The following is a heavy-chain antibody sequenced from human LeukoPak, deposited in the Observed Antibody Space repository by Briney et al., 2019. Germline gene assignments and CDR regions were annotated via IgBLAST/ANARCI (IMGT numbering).Heavy chain of an antibody. CDR3: AKGTNYYDSSGSNWFDP. V-gene: IGHV3-23*01. D-gene: IGHD3-22*01. CDR1: GFTFSSYA. CDR2: ISGSGGST. Sequence: GGSLRISCAASGFTFSSYAMSWVRQAPGKGLEWVSAISGSGGSTYYADSVKGRFTISRDNSKNTLYLQMNSLRAEDTAVYYCAKGTNYYDSSGSNWFDPWGQGTLVTVSS. J-gene: IGHJ5*02.